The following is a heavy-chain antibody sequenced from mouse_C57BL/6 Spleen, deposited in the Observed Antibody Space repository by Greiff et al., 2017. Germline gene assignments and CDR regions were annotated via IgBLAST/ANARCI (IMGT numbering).Heavy chain of an antibody. CDR2: INPGSGGT. Sequence: QVQLQQSGAELVRPGTSVKVSCKASGYAFTNYLIEWVKQRPGQGLEWIGVINPGSGGTNYNEKFKGKATLTADKSSSTAYMQLSSLTSEDSAVYFCARSGDGWGSFDYWGQGTTLTVSS. CDR3: ARSGDGWGSFDY. CDR1: GYAFTNYL. D-gene: IGHD2-3*01. V-gene: IGHV1-54*01. J-gene: IGHJ2*01.